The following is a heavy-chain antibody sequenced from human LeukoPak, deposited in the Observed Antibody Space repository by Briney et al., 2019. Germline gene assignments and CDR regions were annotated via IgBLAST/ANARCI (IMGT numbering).Heavy chain of an antibody. CDR1: GFTFSSYA. Sequence: PGGSLRLSCSASGFTFSSYAMHWVRQAPGKGLEYVSAISSNGGSTYYADSVKGRFTISRDNSKNTLYLQMNSLRAEDTAIYYCAKDYPRAEFGYGSSFFDYWGQGALVTVSS. D-gene: IGHD3-10*01. V-gene: IGHV3-64*04. CDR3: AKDYPRAEFGYGSSFFDY. J-gene: IGHJ4*02. CDR2: ISSNGGST.